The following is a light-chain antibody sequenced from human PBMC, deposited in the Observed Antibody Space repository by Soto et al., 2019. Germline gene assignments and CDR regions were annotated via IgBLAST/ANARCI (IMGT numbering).Light chain of an antibody. CDR1: QSISSW. Sequence: MTQSPSTVSASVGDRVTITCRASQSISSWLAWYQQKPGKAPKLLIYDASSLESGVPSRFSGSGSGTDFTLTISSLQPEDFATYYCQQYSVYWTFGQGSNVDIK. CDR2: DAS. V-gene: IGKV1-5*01. J-gene: IGKJ1*01. CDR3: QQYSVYWT.